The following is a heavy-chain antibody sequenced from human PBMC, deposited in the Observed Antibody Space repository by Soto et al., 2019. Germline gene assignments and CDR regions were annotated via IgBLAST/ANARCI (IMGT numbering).Heavy chain of an antibody. CDR1: GYTLTELS. Sequence: ASVKVSCKASGYTLTELSMHWVRQAPGKGLEWMGGFDPEDGETIYAQKFQGRVTMTEDTSTDTAYMELSSLRSEDTAVYYCATEARDFWSGYYSHYGMDVWGQGTTVTVSS. CDR3: ATEARDFWSGYYSHYGMDV. V-gene: IGHV1-24*01. CDR2: FDPEDGET. D-gene: IGHD3-3*01. J-gene: IGHJ6*02.